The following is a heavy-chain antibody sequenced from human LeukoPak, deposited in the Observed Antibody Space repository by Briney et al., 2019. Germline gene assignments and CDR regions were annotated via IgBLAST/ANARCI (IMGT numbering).Heavy chain of an antibody. CDR1: GGSFSGYY. D-gene: IGHD3-22*01. CDR3: ARGRPNYYDSSGYFYY. CDR2: INHSGST. J-gene: IGHJ4*02. V-gene: IGHV4-34*01. Sequence: SETLSLTCAVYGGSFSGYYWSWIRQPPGKGLEWIGEINHSGSTNYNPSLKSRVTISVDTSKNQFSLKLSSVTAADTAVYYCARGRPNYYDSSGYFYYWGQGNLVTVSS.